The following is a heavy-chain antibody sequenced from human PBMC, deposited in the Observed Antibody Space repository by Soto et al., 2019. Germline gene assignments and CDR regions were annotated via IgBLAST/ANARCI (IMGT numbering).Heavy chain of an antibody. J-gene: IGHJ4*02. CDR3: AKDRFGIVGPVDY. V-gene: IGHV3-23*01. D-gene: IGHD1-26*01. Sequence: EVQLLESGGDLVQPGGSLRPSFAASGLIFSDYAMSWVRQAPGKGLECVACISGSGGNTFYADSVKGRFTISRDNSKNTLSLHMNSLRVDDTAVYFCAKDRFGIVGPVDYWGQGTLVTVSS. CDR2: ISGSGGNT. CDR1: GLIFSDYA.